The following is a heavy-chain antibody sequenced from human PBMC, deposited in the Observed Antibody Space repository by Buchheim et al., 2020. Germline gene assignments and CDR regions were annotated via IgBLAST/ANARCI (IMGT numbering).Heavy chain of an antibody. CDR3: AKTGQGWEGGDYLDY. D-gene: IGHD1-14*01. CDR1: GFTFSTYA. Sequence: EVQLLESGGGLVQPGGSLRLSCAASGFTFSTYAMTWVRLVPGKGLEWVSGISGSGLSTKYPDSVKGRFTISRDNSQNKLDLQMSTLRAEDTAEYYCAKTGQGWEGGDYLDYWGQGTL. CDR2: ISGSGLST. J-gene: IGHJ4*02. V-gene: IGHV3-23*01.